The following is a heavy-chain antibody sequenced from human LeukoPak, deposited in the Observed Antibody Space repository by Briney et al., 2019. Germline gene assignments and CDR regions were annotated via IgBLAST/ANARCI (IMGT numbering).Heavy chain of an antibody. V-gene: IGHV1-2*02. CDR3: ARFVVVTATYDY. CDR1: GYTFTGYY. CDR2: INPNGGGT. D-gene: IGHD2-21*02. Sequence: ASVKVSCKASGYTFTGYYMHWVRQAPGQGLEWMGWINPNGGGTNYAQKFQGRVTMTRDTSISTAYMELSRLRSDDTAVYYCARFVVVTATYDYWGQGTLVTVSS. J-gene: IGHJ4*02.